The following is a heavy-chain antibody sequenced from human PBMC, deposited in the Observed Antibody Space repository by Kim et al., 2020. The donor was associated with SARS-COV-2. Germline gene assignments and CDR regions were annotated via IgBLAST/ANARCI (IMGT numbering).Heavy chain of an antibody. CDR1: GGSFSGYY. J-gene: IGHJ4*02. CDR2: INHSGST. Sequence: SETLSLTCAVYGGSFSGYYWSWIRQPPGKGLEWIGEINHSGSTNYNTSLKSRVTISVDTSKNQFSLKLSSVTAADTAVYYCARWAPGIAAAGSVEYWGQGTMVT. D-gene: IGHD6-13*01. CDR3: ARWAPGIAAAGSVEY. V-gene: IGHV4-34*01.